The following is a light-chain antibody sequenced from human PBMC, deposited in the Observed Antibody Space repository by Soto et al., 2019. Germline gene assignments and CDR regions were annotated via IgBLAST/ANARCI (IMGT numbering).Light chain of an antibody. CDR2: DVS. Sequence: QSVLTQPASVSGSPGQSITISCTGTTSDVGGYNSVSWYQQHPGKAPELMIYDVSNRPSGIFYRFSGSKSGNTASLTISGLQAEDEADYYCSSRTSTSTRVFGTGTKVTVL. CDR1: TSDVGGYNS. V-gene: IGLV2-14*01. CDR3: SSRTSTSTRV. J-gene: IGLJ1*01.